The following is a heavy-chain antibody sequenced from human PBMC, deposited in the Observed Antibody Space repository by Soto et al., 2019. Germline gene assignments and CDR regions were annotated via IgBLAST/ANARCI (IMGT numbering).Heavy chain of an antibody. CDR3: ARGNSGYDSTYHLPHHHIPRNYYYYGMDV. V-gene: IGHV4-30-4*01. CDR1: GGSISSGDYY. D-gene: IGHD5-12*01. Sequence: SETLSLTCTVSGGSISSGDYYWSWIRQPPGKGVEWIGYIYYSGSTYYNPSLKSRVTISVDTSKNQFSLKLSSVTAADTAVYYCARGNSGYDSTYHLPHHHIPRNYYYYGMDVWGQGTTVTVSS. J-gene: IGHJ6*02. CDR2: IYYSGST.